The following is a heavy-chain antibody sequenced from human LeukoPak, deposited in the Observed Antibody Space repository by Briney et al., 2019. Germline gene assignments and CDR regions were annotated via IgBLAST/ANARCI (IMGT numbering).Heavy chain of an antibody. J-gene: IGHJ4*02. Sequence: GGSLRLSCAASGFTFSGYSMNWVRQAPGKGLEWVSSISSSSSYIYYADSVKGRFTISRDNAKNSLYLQMSSLRTEDTAVYYWAKDDYAVWVYWGQGTLVTVSS. CDR1: GFTFSGYS. D-gene: IGHD3-16*01. CDR3: AKDDYAVWVY. V-gene: IGHV3-21*04. CDR2: ISSSSSYI.